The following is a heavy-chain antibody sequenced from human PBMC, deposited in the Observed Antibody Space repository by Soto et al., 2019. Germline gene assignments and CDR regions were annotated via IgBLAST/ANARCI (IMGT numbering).Heavy chain of an antibody. Sequence: ASVKVSCKASGGTFSSYAISWVRQAPGQGLEWMGGIIPIFGTANYAQKFQGRVTITADESTSTAYMELSSLRSEDTAVYYCGVWEGGVMTSIYYYYGMDVWGQGTAVTVSS. D-gene: IGHD3-16*01. CDR3: GVWEGGVMTSIYYYYGMDV. CDR2: IIPIFGTA. CDR1: GGTFSSYA. V-gene: IGHV1-69*13. J-gene: IGHJ6*02.